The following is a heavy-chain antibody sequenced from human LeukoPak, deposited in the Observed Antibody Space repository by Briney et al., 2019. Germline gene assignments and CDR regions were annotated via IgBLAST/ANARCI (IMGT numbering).Heavy chain of an antibody. CDR1: GGSISSGDYY. CDR3: ARGPDYGDYGVIFWWFDP. J-gene: IGHJ5*02. D-gene: IGHD4-17*01. Sequence: PSETLSLTCTVSGGSISSGDYYWSWIRQPPGKGLEWIGYIYYSGSTYYNPSLKSRVTISVDTSKNQFSLKLSSVTAADTAVYYCARGPDYGDYGVIFWWFDPWGQGTLVTVSS. CDR2: IYYSGST. V-gene: IGHV4-30-4*01.